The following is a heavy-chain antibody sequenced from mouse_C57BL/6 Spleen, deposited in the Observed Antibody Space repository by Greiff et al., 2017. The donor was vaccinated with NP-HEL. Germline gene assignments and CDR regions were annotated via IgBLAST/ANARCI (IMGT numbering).Heavy chain of an antibody. J-gene: IGHJ2*01. CDR3: AEFITTGGVDY. D-gene: IGHD1-1*01. CDR1: GYTFTSYG. V-gene: IGHV1-81*01. Sequence: QVQLQQSGAELARPGASVKLSCKASGYTFTSYGISWVKQRTGQGLEWIGEIYPRSGYTYYNEKFKGKATLTADKSSSTAYMELRSLTSEDSAVYFCAEFITTGGVDYWGQGTTLTVSS. CDR2: IYPRSGYT.